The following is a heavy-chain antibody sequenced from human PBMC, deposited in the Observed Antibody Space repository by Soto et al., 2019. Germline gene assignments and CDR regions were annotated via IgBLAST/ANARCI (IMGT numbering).Heavy chain of an antibody. CDR3: SRVWENDDYGWANYYYYYGMDV. CDR1: GFTFSSYG. CDR2: IWYDGSNK. D-gene: IGHD4-17*01. J-gene: IGHJ6*02. Sequence: QVQLVESGGGVVQPGRSLRLSCAASGFTFSSYGMHWVRQAPGKGLEWVAVIWYDGSNKYYADSVKGRFTISRDNSKNTLSLQMNSLRAEDTAVYYCSRVWENDDYGWANYYYYYGMDVWGQGTTVTVSS. V-gene: IGHV3-33*01.